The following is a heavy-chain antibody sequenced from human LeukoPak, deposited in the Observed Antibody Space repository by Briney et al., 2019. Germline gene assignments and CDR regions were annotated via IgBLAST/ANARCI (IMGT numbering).Heavy chain of an antibody. CDR3: AKDLQRKPEIGY. Sequence: GGSLKLSCAASGFTFSSYGMHWVRQAPGKGLEWVAVISYDGSDKYYADSVKGRFTISRDNPRNTLYLQMNSLRAEDTAVYYCAKDLQRKPEIGYWGQGTLVTVSS. CDR2: ISYDGSDK. CDR1: GFTFSSYG. V-gene: IGHV3-30*18. J-gene: IGHJ4*02.